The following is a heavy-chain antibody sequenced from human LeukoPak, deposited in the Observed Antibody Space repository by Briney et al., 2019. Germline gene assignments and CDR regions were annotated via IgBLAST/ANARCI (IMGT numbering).Heavy chain of an antibody. D-gene: IGHD1-7*01. CDR3: ARRDLTGTTGYSYGMDV. CDR2: IYYSGST. Sequence: SETLSLTCTVSGGSISSSSYYWGWLRQPPGTGLEWIGSIYYSGSTYYNPSLKSRVTISVDTSKNQFSLKLSSVTAADTAVYYCARRDLTGTTGYSYGMDVWGQGTTVTVSS. V-gene: IGHV4-39*01. CDR1: GGSISSSSYY. J-gene: IGHJ6*02.